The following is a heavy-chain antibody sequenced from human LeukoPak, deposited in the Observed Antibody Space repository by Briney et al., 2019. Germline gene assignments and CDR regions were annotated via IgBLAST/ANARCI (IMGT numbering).Heavy chain of an antibody. J-gene: IGHJ5*02. V-gene: IGHV4-34*01. D-gene: IGHD2-2*01. CDR1: GESFSHYY. CDR2: INHRGTT. CDR3: ARGAFHTSSVWFDP. Sequence: SETLSLTCAVSGESFSHYYWSWLRQTPGKGLEWKGEINHRGTTNYNPSLKSRAAISIDTSRNQFSLQVTSVTAADTAVFYCARGAFHTSSVWFDPWGQGTLVTVSS.